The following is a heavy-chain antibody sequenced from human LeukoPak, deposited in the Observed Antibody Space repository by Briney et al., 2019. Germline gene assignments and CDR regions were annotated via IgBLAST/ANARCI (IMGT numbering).Heavy chain of an antibody. D-gene: IGHD3-10*01. CDR1: GFTFSSYD. V-gene: IGHV3-13*03. CDR2: IGSAGDT. Sequence: GGSLRLSCAACGFTFSSYDMHWVRQATGKGLEWVSGIGSAGDTYYAGSVKGQFTICRENAKNSLYLQMNSLRAEDTALYYCARDQVRGDYAFDIWGQGTMVTVSS. J-gene: IGHJ3*02. CDR3: ARDQVRGDYAFDI.